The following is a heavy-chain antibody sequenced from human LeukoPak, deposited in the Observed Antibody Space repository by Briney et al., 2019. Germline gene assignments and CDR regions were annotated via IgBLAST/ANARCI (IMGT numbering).Heavy chain of an antibody. Sequence: SETLSLTCTVSGGSISSYYWSWIRQPAGKGLEWIGRIYTSGSTNYNPSLKSRVTMSVDTSKNQFSLKLSSVTAADTAVYYCARAQGDSSSWAEYFQHWGQGTLVTVSS. D-gene: IGHD6-13*01. V-gene: IGHV4-4*07. CDR2: IYTSGST. J-gene: IGHJ1*01. CDR1: GGSISSYY. CDR3: ARAQGDSSSWAEYFQH.